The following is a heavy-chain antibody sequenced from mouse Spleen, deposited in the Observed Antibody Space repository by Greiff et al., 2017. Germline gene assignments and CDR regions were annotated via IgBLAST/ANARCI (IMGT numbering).Heavy chain of an antibody. CDR2: IYPGSGNT. CDR3: ARGYDGSYFDY. V-gene: IGHV1-76*01. D-gene: IGHD2-1*01. CDR1: GYTFTDYY. J-gene: IGHJ2*01. Sequence: QVQLQQSGAELVRPGASVKLSCKASGYTFTDYYINWVKQRPGQGLEWIARIYPGSGNTYYNEKFKGKATLTAEKSSSTAYMQLSSLTSEDSAVYFCARGYDGSYFDYWGQGTTLTVSS.